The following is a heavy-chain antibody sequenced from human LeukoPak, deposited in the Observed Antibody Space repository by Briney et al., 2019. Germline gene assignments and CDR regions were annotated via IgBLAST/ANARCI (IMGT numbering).Heavy chain of an antibody. J-gene: IGHJ4*02. D-gene: IGHD6-13*01. CDR1: GGSISSGSYH. CDR3: AREVPYSGSWGYYFDY. V-gene: IGHV4-61*02. Sequence: TLSLTCTVSGGSISSGSYHWSWIRRPAGKGLEWIGRIYTSGSTSYNPSLKSRATISVDTSKNQVSLKLRSVTAADTAVYSCAREVPYSGSWGYYFDYWGQGTLITVSS. CDR2: IYTSGST.